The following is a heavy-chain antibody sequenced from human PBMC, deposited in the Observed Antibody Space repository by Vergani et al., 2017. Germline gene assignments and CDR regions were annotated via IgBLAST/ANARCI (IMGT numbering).Heavy chain of an antibody. CDR3: ARVMGGQWLDLYYFDY. CDR1: GFTFSSYS. D-gene: IGHD6-19*01. CDR2: ISSSSSYI. J-gene: IGHJ4*02. Sequence: EVQLVESGGGLAKPGGSLRLSCAASGFTFSSYSMNWVRQAPGKGLEWVSSISSSSSYIYYADSVKGRVTITRDNAKNSLYLQMNSLRAEDTAVYYCARVMGGQWLDLYYFDYWGQGTLVTVSS. V-gene: IGHV3-21*01.